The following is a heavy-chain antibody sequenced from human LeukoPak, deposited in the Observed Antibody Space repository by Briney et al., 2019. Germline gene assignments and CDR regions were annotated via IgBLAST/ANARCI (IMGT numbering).Heavy chain of an antibody. CDR3: APRRYDSSGFYLP. Sequence: PGGSLRLSCAASGFTFSSYAMSWVRQAPGKGLEWVSAISGSGGSTYYADSVKGRFTISRGNSKNTLYLQMNSLRAEDTAVYYCAPRRYDSSGFYLPWGQGTLVTVSS. CDR2: ISGSGGST. V-gene: IGHV3-23*01. CDR1: GFTFSSYA. J-gene: IGHJ5*02. D-gene: IGHD3-22*01.